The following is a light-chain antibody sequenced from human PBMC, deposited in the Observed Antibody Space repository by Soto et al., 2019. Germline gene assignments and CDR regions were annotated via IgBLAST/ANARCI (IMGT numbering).Light chain of an antibody. CDR1: QSVSSSY. J-gene: IGKJ1*01. CDR3: QQYGSSRRWT. CDR2: DAS. Sequence: EIVLTQSPATLSLSPGERATLSCRASQSVSSSYLAWYQQKPGQAPRLLIYDASKRATGIPARFSGSGFGTDFTLTISSLEPEDFAVYYCQQYGSSRRWTFGQGTKVDIK. V-gene: IGKV3-20*01.